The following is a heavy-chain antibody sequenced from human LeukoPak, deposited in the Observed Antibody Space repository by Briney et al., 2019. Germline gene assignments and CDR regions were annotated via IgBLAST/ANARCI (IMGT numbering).Heavy chain of an antibody. V-gene: IGHV4-31*03. CDR3: ASVAFLRELLN. J-gene: IGHJ4*02. D-gene: IGHD3-10*01. Sequence: SQTLSLTCTVSGGSISSGGYYWSWIRQHPGKGREWIGYIYYSGSTYYNPARKSRVTISVDTTKNQFSLKLSSVTAADTAVYYCASVAFLRELLNWGQGTLVTVSS. CDR1: GGSISSGGYY. CDR2: IYYSGST.